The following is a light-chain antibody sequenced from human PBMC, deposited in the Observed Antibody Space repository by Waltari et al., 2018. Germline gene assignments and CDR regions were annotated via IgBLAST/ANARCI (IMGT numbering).Light chain of an antibody. CDR3: QQRSNGLT. J-gene: IGKJ4*01. CDR2: DAS. CDR1: LSVSTY. V-gene: IGKV3-11*01. Sequence: ETVLTQSPDILSLSPGERATLSCRASLSVSTYLAWYQQKPGQAPRLLVYDASNRATGLPARFSGSWSGADFPLTISSLGPEDFAVYYCQQRSNGLTFGGGTKVEIK.